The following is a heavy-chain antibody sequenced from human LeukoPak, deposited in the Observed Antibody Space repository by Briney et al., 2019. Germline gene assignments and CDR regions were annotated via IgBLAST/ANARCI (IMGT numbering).Heavy chain of an antibody. J-gene: IGHJ4*02. CDR3: AKGQELDDGVFDS. CDR2: IRSNGDTA. V-gene: IGHV3-23*01. Sequence: GGSLRLSCAASGFTFSRIAMTWVRQAPGKGLEWVSTIRSNGDTAYNADSARGRFAISRDNSKNALFLQMNSLRVEDTAIYYCAKGQELDDGVFDSWGQGTLVTVSS. D-gene: IGHD1-1*01. CDR1: GFTFSRIA.